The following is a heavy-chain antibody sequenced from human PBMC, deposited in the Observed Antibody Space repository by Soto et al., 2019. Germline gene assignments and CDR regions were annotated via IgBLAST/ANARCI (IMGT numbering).Heavy chain of an antibody. CDR3: ARDAGYQLTGAFDI. Sequence: QVQLQESGPGLVKPSETLSLTCVVSGGHISTYYWSWIRQSPGKGLEWIGFISYIGTAEYNPSLKSRATISVETSKRQLSLRLTSVSAADTAVYYCARDAGYQLTGAFDIWGQGTMVAVSS. D-gene: IGHD5-18*01. V-gene: IGHV4-59*01. CDR2: ISYIGTA. J-gene: IGHJ3*02. CDR1: GGHISTYY.